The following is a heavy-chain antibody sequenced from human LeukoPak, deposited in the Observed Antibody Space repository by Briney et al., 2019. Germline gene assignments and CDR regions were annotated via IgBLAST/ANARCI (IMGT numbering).Heavy chain of an antibody. Sequence: SETLSLTSAVYGGSFSGYYWSWIRQPPGKGLEWIGEINHSGSTNYNPSLKSRVTISVDTSKNQFSLKLSSVTAADTAVYYCARDQAYYYGSGRRKFDYWGQGTLVTVSS. D-gene: IGHD3-10*01. CDR1: GGSFSGYY. CDR3: ARDQAYYYGSGRRKFDY. J-gene: IGHJ4*02. V-gene: IGHV4-34*01. CDR2: INHSGST.